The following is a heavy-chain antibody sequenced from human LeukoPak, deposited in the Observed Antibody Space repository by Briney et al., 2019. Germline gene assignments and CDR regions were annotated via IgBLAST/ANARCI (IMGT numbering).Heavy chain of an antibody. CDR2: ISGSGGST. CDR1: GFTFDDYG. V-gene: IGHV3-23*01. CDR3: AKGPYYYDSSGYHYYGMDV. Sequence: PGGSLRLSCAASGFTFDDYGMSWVRQAPGKGLEWVSAISGSGGSTYYANSVKGRFTISRDNSKNTLYLQMNSLRAEDTAVYYCAKGPYYYDSSGYHYYGMDVWGQGTTVTVSS. J-gene: IGHJ6*02. D-gene: IGHD3-22*01.